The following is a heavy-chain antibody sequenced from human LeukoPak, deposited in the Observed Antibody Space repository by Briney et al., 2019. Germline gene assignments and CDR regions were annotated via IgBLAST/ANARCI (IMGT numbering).Heavy chain of an antibody. V-gene: IGHV3-30*18. J-gene: IGHJ6*02. Sequence: GRSLRLSCAASGFTFSSYGMHWVRQAPGKGLEWVAVISYDGSNKYYADSVKGRFTISRDNSKNTLYLQMNSLRAEDTAVYYCAKAPRAVTMYAYYYGMDVWGQGTTVTVSS. CDR1: GFTFSSYG. CDR2: ISYDGSNK. D-gene: IGHD4-17*01. CDR3: AKAPRAVTMYAYYYGMDV.